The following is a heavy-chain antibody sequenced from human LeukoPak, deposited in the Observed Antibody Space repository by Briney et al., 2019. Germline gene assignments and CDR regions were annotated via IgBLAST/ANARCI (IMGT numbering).Heavy chain of an antibody. CDR2: IYYSGST. J-gene: IGHJ4*02. CDR1: GGSISSSSYH. Sequence: SETLSLTCTVSGGSISSSSYHWGWIRQPPGKGLEWIGSIYYSGSTYYNPSLKSRVTISVDTSKNQFSLKLSSVTAADTAVYYCACLYYDILTGYYDPPDYWGQGTLVTVSS. V-gene: IGHV4-39*01. CDR3: ACLYYDILTGYYDPPDY. D-gene: IGHD3-9*01.